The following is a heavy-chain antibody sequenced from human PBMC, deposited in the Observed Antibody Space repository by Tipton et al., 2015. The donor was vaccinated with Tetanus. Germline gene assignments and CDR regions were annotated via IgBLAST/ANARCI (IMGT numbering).Heavy chain of an antibody. V-gene: IGHV4-30-2*03. CDR1: GGSVSGGDYH. CDR2: IYYSGSS. Sequence: LRLSCTVSGGSVSGGDYHWSWIRQPPGKGLEWIGSIYYSGSSYYNPSLGSRVTISLDTSKNRFSLKLTSVTAADAAVYYCARPSTTVTPRAFDVWGQGTMVTVSS. J-gene: IGHJ3*01. D-gene: IGHD4-17*01. CDR3: ARPSTTVTPRAFDV.